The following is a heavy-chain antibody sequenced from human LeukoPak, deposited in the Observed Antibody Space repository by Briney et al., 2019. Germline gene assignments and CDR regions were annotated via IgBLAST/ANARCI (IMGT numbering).Heavy chain of an antibody. Sequence: PGGSLRLSCAASGFTFSSYSMNWVRQAPGKGLEWDSSISSSSSYIYYADSVKGRFTISRDNAKNSLYLQMNSLRAEDTAVYYCARAYDILTGDGLDYWGQGTLVTVSS. D-gene: IGHD3-9*01. CDR2: ISSSSSYI. CDR1: GFTFSSYS. J-gene: IGHJ4*02. V-gene: IGHV3-21*01. CDR3: ARAYDILTGDGLDY.